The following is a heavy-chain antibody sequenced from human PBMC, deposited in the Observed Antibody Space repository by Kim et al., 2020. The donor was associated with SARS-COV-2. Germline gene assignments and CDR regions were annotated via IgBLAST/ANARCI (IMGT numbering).Heavy chain of an antibody. Sequence: ADAVKGRLTISRDNSKNTLYLQMNSLRAEDTAVYYCAKGAILTGYLFDYWGQGTLVTVSS. D-gene: IGHD3-9*01. V-gene: IGHV3-23*01. CDR3: AKGAILTGYLFDY. J-gene: IGHJ4*02.